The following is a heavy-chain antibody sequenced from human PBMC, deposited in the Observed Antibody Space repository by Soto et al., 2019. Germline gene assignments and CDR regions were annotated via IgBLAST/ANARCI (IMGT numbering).Heavy chain of an antibody. CDR2: INHSGST. CDR1: GGSFSGYY. V-gene: IGHV4-34*01. Sequence: PSETLSLTCAVYGGSFSGYYWSWIRQPPGKGLEWIGEINHSGSTNYNPSLKSRVTISVDTSKNQFSLKLSSVTAADTAVYYCARDPRSSSWYWDYWGQGTLVTVSS. CDR3: ARDPRSSSWYWDY. J-gene: IGHJ4*02. D-gene: IGHD6-13*01.